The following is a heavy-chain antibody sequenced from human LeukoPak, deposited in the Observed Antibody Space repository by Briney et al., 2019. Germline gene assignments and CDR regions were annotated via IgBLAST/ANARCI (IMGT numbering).Heavy chain of an antibody. CDR2: ISGDGIDK. V-gene: IGHV3-30*18. Sequence: PGGCLRLSCAASGFPFSNYGMHWVRRAPGKGLEWVAVISGDGIDKYYADSVKGRFTISRDNSKNTLYLQMSSLRPEDTAVYYCAKDKGREGDYWGQGNLVTVSS. J-gene: IGHJ4*02. CDR1: GFPFSNYG. CDR3: AKDKGREGDY.